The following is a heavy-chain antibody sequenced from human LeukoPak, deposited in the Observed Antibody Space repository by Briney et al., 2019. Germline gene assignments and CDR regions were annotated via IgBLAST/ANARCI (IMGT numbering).Heavy chain of an antibody. Sequence: ASVKVSCKTSGYTFTNYDINWVRQATGQGLEWMGWMNPNSGNSGYAQKFQGGVTMTRNTSISTVYMELSSLRSEDTAVYYRARGSDSSSSDFDYWGQGTLVTVSS. CDR1: GYTFTNYD. J-gene: IGHJ4*02. CDR2: MNPNSGNS. D-gene: IGHD6-6*01. V-gene: IGHV1-8*02. CDR3: ARGSDSSSSDFDY.